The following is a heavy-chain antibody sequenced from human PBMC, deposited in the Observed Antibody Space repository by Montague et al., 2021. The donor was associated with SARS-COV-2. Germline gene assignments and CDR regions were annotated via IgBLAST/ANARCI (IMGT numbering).Heavy chain of an antibody. CDR1: SGSIISSGYY. Sequence: SETLSLTCSVSSGSIISSGYYWGWIRQPPGKELEWIGHIYYSGTTYYNPSLQSRGTISVDTSKNTLSLSLSSVTAADTAVYFCARGMIRGVTTPFDYWGQGSQVTVSS. J-gene: IGHJ4*02. V-gene: IGHV4-39*02. CDR2: IYYSGTT. D-gene: IGHD3-10*01. CDR3: ARGMIRGVTTPFDY.